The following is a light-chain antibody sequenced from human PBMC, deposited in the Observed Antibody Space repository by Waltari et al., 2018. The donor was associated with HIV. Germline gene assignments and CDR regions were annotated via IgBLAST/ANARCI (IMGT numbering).Light chain of an antibody. V-gene: IGLV1-44*01. J-gene: IGLJ2*01. CDR2: SNT. Sequence: QSLLTQSPSASGTPGQRVNISCFGTSSNICSRSVNWYQHFPGTPPKLLIFSNTERPSGVPDRFSGSKSGTSASLAISGLHSQDEADYYCSAWDVTLNGLVFGGGTRLSVL. CDR3: SAWDVTLNGLV. CDR1: SSNICSRS.